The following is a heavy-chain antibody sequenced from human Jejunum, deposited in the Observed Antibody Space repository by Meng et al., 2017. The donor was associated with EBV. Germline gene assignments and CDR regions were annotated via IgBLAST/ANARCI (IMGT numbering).Heavy chain of an antibody. D-gene: IGHD3-16*01. CDR2: IKRTTDGGTT. V-gene: IGHV3-15*01. CDR1: GFTFTNSH. CDR3: TDVGGDMI. Sequence: EVRLVGSGVGLVKPGESLRLSCAASGFTFTNSHMTWVRQAPGKGLEWVGRIKRTTDGGTTDYAAPVKGRFTISRDDSKNTLYLQMNSLKTEDTAVYYCTDVGGDMIWGQGILVTVSS. J-gene: IGHJ4*02.